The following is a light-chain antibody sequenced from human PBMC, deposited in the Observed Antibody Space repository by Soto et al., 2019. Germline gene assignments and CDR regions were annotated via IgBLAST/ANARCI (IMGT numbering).Light chain of an antibody. Sequence: DIQMTQSPSTLSASVGDRVTITCRASQSISSWLAWYQQKPGKAPKLLIYDASSLESGVPSRFSDSGSGTEFTLTISSLQPDDFATYYCQQYGTFGQGTKLEIK. CDR1: QSISSW. CDR3: QQYGT. J-gene: IGKJ2*01. V-gene: IGKV1-5*01. CDR2: DAS.